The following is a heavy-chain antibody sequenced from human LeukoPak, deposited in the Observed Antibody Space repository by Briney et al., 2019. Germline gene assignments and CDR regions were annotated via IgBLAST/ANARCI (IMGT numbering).Heavy chain of an antibody. V-gene: IGHV1-69*13. CDR1: GGTFSSYA. D-gene: IGHD4-17*01. J-gene: IGHJ4*02. Sequence: SVKVSCKASGGTFSSYAISWVRQAPGQGLEWMGGIIPIFGTANYAQKFRGRVTITADESTSTAYMELSSLRSEDTAVYYCAGDHSSDYGDYRGFDYWGQGTLVTVSS. CDR2: IIPIFGTA. CDR3: AGDHSSDYGDYRGFDY.